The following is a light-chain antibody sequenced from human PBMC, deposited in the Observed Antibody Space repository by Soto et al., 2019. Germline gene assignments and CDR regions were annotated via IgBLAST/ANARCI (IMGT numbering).Light chain of an antibody. CDR1: SSDVGAYNY. Sequence: QSPLTQSHSASGSLGQTVTISCTGTSSDVGAYNYVSWYQQHPGKAPKLMIYGVTRRPSGVPDRFSGSKSGNTASLNVSGLQAEDEADYYCCSYADNTDYVFGTGTKVTVL. V-gene: IGLV2-8*01. CDR2: GVT. CDR3: CSYADNTDYV. J-gene: IGLJ1*01.